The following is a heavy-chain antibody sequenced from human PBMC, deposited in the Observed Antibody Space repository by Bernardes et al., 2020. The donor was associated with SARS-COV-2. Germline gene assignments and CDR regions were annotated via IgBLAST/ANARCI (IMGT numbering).Heavy chain of an antibody. J-gene: IGHJ4*02. CDR2: ISDSGGST. D-gene: IGHD4-17*01. V-gene: IGHV3-23*01. CDR1: GFTFSNFA. Sequence: GSLRLSCAASGFTFSNFAMSWVRQAPGKGLEWVSGISDSGGSTYFADSVRGRFTISRDNSKNTLSLQMNSLRAEDTAVYYCAKLYGGNGGVDYWGQGTLVTVSS. CDR3: AKLYGGNGGVDY.